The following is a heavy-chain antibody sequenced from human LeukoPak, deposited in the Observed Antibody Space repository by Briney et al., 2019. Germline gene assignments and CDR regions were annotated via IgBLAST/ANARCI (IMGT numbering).Heavy chain of an antibody. Sequence: GGSLRLSCTASGYTFRSYAMHWVRQAPGKGLEYVSVISSNGGSTYYANSVKGRFTISRDNSKNTLYLQMGSLRAEDMAVYYCAAGGRFQWELLVYWGQGTLVTVSS. D-gene: IGHD1-26*01. CDR1: GYTFRSYA. V-gene: IGHV3-64*01. CDR2: ISSNGGST. CDR3: AAGGRFQWELLVY. J-gene: IGHJ4*02.